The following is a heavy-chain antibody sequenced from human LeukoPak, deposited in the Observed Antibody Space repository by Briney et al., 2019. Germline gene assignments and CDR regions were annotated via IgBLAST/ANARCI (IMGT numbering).Heavy chain of an antibody. V-gene: IGHV4-4*07. D-gene: IGHD3-3*01. CDR2: IYTSGST. CDR1: GGSISSYY. J-gene: IGHJ4*02. Sequence: SETLSLTCTVSGGSISSYYWSWIRQPAGKGLEWIGRIYTSGSTNYNPSLKSRVTMSVDTSKNQFSLKLSSVTAADTAVYYCARGRYDFWSGYYLNYWGQGTLVTVSS. CDR3: ARGRYDFWSGYYLNY.